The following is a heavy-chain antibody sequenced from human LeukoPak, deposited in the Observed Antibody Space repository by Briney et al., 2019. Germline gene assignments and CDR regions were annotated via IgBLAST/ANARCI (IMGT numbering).Heavy chain of an antibody. D-gene: IGHD3-22*01. Sequence: GGSLRLSCAASGFTFDDYAMHWVRQAPWKGLEWVSGISYNGGDIGYADSVKGRFTISGDSAKNSLYLQMNSLRTEDTALYYCVKDEGDRYYYDSGHFPDYWGQGTLVTVSS. CDR3: VKDEGDRYYYDSGHFPDY. J-gene: IGHJ4*02. V-gene: IGHV3-9*01. CDR1: GFTFDDYA. CDR2: ISYNGGDI.